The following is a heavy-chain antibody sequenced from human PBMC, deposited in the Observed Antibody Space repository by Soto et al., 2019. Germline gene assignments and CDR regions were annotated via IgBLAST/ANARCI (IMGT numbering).Heavy chain of an antibody. CDR3: ARGPDPPTGGFGSWFDP. D-gene: IGHD2-15*01. CDR1: GGSFSGYY. J-gene: IGHJ5*02. V-gene: IGHV4-34*01. CDR2: INHSGST. Sequence: SETLSLTCAVYGGSFSGYYWSWIRQPPGKGLEWIGEINHSGSTNYNPSLKSRVTISVDTSKNQFSLKLSSVTAADTAVYYCARGPDPPTGGFGSWFDPWGQGTLVTVSS.